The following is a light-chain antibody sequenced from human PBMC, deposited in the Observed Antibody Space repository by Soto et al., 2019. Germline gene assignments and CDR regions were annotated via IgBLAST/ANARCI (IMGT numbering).Light chain of an antibody. V-gene: IGKV3-20*01. Sequence: EIVLTQSPGTLSLSPGERATLSCRASQSVRNSYLAWYQQKPGQAPRLLIYGASGRATGIPDRFSGSGSGTDFTLTISRLEPEDLAVYYCQTYGSSPYTFGQGTKLEI. CDR3: QTYGSSPYT. CDR1: QSVRNSY. J-gene: IGKJ2*01. CDR2: GAS.